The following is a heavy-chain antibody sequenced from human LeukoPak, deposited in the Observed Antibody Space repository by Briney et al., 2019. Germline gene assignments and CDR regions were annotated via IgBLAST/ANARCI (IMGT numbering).Heavy chain of an antibody. CDR3: ARGYFDKGSFFDY. CDR1: GYTFTGYY. CDR2: INPNSGGT. Sequence: ASVKVSCKASGYTFTGYYMHWVRQAPEQGLEWMGWINPNSGGTNYAQRFQGRVTMTRDTPINTAYMELSRLRSDDTAVYYCARGYFDKGSFFDYWGQGTLVTVSS. V-gene: IGHV1-2*02. D-gene: IGHD3-9*01. J-gene: IGHJ4*02.